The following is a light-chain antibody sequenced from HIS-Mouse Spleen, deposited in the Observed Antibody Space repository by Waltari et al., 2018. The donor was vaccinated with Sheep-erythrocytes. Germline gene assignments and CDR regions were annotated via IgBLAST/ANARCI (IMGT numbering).Light chain of an antibody. Sequence: QSALTQPASVSGSPGQSITISCTGTSSDVGSYNLVSWYQQYPGKAPKLMIYEGSKRPSGVSNRFSGSKSGNTASLTISGLQAEDEADYYCCSYVGSSTPWVFGGGTKLTVL. CDR3: CSYVGSSTPWV. CDR1: SSDVGSYNL. CDR2: EGS. V-gene: IGLV2-23*01. J-gene: IGLJ3*02.